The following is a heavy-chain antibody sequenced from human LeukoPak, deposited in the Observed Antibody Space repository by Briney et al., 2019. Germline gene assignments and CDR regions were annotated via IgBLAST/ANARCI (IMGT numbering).Heavy chain of an antibody. J-gene: IGHJ4*02. Sequence: GGSLRLSCAASGFTLSNHWMIWVRQAPGKGLECVANIKQDGIEKYYLDSVKGRFTISRDNAKNSVYLQMNSLRVEDTAVYYCARVKDDYYYWGQGTLVTVSS. CDR3: ARVKDDYYY. CDR1: GFTLSNHW. CDR2: IKQDGIEK. D-gene: IGHD2/OR15-2a*01. V-gene: IGHV3-7*01.